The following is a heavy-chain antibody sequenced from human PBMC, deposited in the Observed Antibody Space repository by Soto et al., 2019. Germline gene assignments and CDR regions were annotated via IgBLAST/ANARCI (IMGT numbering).Heavy chain of an antibody. CDR2: ISYDGSNK. J-gene: IGHJ4*02. CDR3: ARGDPDWYYFDY. CDR1: GFTFSSYA. Sequence: PGGSLRLSCAASGFTFSSYAMHWVRQAPGKGLEWVAVISYDGSNKYYADSVKGRFTISRDNSKNTLYLQMNSLRAEDTAVYYCARGDPDWYYFDYWGQGTLVTSPQ. V-gene: IGHV3-30-3*01. D-gene: IGHD3-9*01.